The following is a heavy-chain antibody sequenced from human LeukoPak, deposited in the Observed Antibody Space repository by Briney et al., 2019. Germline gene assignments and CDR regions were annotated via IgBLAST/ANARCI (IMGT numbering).Heavy chain of an antibody. CDR1: GGSISSSSYY. Sequence: PSETLSLTCTVSGGSISSSSYYWGCIRQPPGKGLEWIVSIYYSGSTYYNPSLKSRVTISVDTSKNQFSLKLSSVTAADTAVYYCATHHYDFWSGYFAFFDYWGQGTLVTVSS. D-gene: IGHD3-3*01. V-gene: IGHV4-39*01. CDR2: IYYSGST. CDR3: ATHHYDFWSGYFAFFDY. J-gene: IGHJ4*02.